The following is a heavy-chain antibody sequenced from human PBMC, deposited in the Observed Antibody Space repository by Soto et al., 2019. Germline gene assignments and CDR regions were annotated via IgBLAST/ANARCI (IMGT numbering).Heavy chain of an antibody. CDR3: ATYVQIWFTSPHTNCAS. Sequence: EVQLLESGGDLVQPGRSLRLSCAASGFTFSSYAMSWVRQAPGKGLEWVSAISGTGFSTYYADSVKGRFTLSRDNSKNTLYLRMNSLRAEDTAFYYCATYVQIWFTSPHTNCASLGPGTVVTVSS. J-gene: IGHJ4*02. CDR2: ISGTGFST. V-gene: IGHV3-23*01. D-gene: IGHD5-18*01. CDR1: GFTFSSYA.